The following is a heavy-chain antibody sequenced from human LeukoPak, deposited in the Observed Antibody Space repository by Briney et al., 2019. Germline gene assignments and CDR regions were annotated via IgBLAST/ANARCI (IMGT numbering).Heavy chain of an antibody. CDR1: GFTFSSYW. CDR2: IKQDGSEK. J-gene: IGHJ4*02. Sequence: GGSLRLSCAASGFTFSSYWMSWVRQAPGKGLEWVANIKQDGSEKYYVDSVKGRFTISRDNAKNSLYLQMNSLRAEDTAVYYCARDLYHYDFWSGFYFDYWGQGTLVTVSS. V-gene: IGHV3-7*01. D-gene: IGHD3-3*01. CDR3: ARDLYHYDFWSGFYFDY.